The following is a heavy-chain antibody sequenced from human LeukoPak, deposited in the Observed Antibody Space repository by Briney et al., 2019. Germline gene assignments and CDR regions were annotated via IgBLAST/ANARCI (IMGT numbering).Heavy chain of an antibody. J-gene: IGHJ4*02. D-gene: IGHD4-23*01. V-gene: IGHV3-30*18. CDR2: ISYDGSNK. CDR3: AKDRLTVVTPAGSNDFDY. CDR1: GFAFSNYG. Sequence: PGRSLRLSCAASGFAFSNYGMHWVRQAPGKGLEWVAVISYDGSNKYYADSVKGRCTISRDNSKNTLYLQMNSLRAEDTAVYYCAKDRLTVVTPAGSNDFDYWGQGTLVTVSS.